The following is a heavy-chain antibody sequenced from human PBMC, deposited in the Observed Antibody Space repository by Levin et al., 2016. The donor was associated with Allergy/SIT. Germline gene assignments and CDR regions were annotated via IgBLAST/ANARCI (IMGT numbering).Heavy chain of an antibody. D-gene: IGHD1-26*01. J-gene: IGHJ4*02. CDR3: AKQKFYSGSISEEN. V-gene: IGHV3-23*01. Sequence: GESLKISCAASGFSFSNFAMSWVRQAPGKGLQWVAAITGNGGSVFYGDSVRGRCTISRDNSKNILYLLLTNVRDDDTAVYYCAKQKFYSGSISEENWGQGTLVVVSS. CDR2: ITGNGGSV. CDR1: GFSFSNFA.